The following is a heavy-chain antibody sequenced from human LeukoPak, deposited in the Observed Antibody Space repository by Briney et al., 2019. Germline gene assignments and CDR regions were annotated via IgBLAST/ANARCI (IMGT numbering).Heavy chain of an antibody. V-gene: IGHV4-39*07. CDR1: GDSITSSSYY. CDR2: VYSSGST. CDR3: AKEGYGSGSYHQP. Sequence: SETLSLTCTVYGDSITSSSYYWAWIRQPPGKGLEWIGSVYSSGSTYYTPSLKGRLTITIDTSNNHFSLRLTSVTAADTAVYYCAKEGYGSGSYHQPWGQGTLVTVSS. D-gene: IGHD3-10*01. J-gene: IGHJ5*02.